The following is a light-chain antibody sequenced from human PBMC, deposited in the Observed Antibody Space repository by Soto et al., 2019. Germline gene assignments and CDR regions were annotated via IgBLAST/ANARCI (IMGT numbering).Light chain of an antibody. CDR1: QPVSSN. Sequence: EVVMRQSPTILSVSPGERATLSCRASQPVSSNFLAWYQQKPGQAPRLLIYDASNRATGIPARFSGSGSGTDFTLTISSLEPEDFAVYYCQQRSNWPPGTFGQGTKVDIK. CDR3: QQRSNWPPGT. V-gene: IGKV3-11*01. CDR2: DAS. J-gene: IGKJ1*01.